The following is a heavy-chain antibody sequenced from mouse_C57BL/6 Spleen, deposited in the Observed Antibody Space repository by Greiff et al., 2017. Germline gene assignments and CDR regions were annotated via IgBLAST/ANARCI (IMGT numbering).Heavy chain of an antibody. CDR1: GYTFTSYW. J-gene: IGHJ4*01. D-gene: IGHD1-1*01. V-gene: IGHV1-55*01. Sequence: QVHVKQPGAELVKPGASVKMSCKASGYTFTSYWITWVKQRPGQGLEWIGDIYPGSGSTNYNEKFKSKATLTVDTSASTAYMQRSSLTSEDSAVYYCARRDYEGAMDYWGQGTSVTVSS. CDR3: ARRDYEGAMDY. CDR2: IYPGSGST.